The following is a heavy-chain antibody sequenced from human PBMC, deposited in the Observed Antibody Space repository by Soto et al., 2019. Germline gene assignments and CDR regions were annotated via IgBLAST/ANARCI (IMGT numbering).Heavy chain of an antibody. CDR2: IYHSGST. V-gene: IGHV4-30-2*01. J-gene: IGHJ4*02. Sequence: SETLSLTCAVSGGSISSGGYSWSWIWQPPGKGLEWIGYIYHSGSTYYSPSFQGQVTISADKSISTAYLQWSSLKASDTAMYYCARHRNYDILTGHPDYWGQGTLVTVSS. CDR1: GGSISSGGYS. CDR3: ARHRNYDILTGHPDY. D-gene: IGHD3-9*01.